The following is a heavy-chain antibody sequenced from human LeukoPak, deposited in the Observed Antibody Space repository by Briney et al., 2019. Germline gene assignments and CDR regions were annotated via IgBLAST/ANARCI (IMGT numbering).Heavy chain of an antibody. V-gene: IGHV3-11*06. CDR2: IGSRPTHT. D-gene: IGHD1-26*01. Sequence: PGGSLRLSCAASGFTFSDYYMTWIRQAPGKGLEWVSYIGSRPTHTNYADSVKGRFTISRDNAKNSLYLQMNILRAEDTAVYYCARVLASGSPLDYWGQGTLVTVSS. CDR3: ARVLASGSPLDY. CDR1: GFTFSDYY. J-gene: IGHJ4*02.